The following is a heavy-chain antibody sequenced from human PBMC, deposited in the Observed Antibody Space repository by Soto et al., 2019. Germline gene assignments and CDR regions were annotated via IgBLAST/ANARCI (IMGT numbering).Heavy chain of an antibody. CDR2: IIPIFGTA. CDR3: ARVKGTAMVGTYYYYYGMDV. J-gene: IGHJ6*02. D-gene: IGHD5-18*01. CDR1: GGTFSSYA. V-gene: IGHV1-69*06. Sequence: ASVKVSCKASGGTFSSYAISWVRQAPGQGLEWMGGIIPIFGTANYAQKFQGRVTITADKSTSTAYMELSSLRSEDTAVYYCARVKGTAMVGTYYYYYGMDVWGQGTTVT.